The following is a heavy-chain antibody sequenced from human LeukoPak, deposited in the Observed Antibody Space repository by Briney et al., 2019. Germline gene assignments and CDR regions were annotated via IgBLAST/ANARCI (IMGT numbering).Heavy chain of an antibody. CDR3: ARMIERRTLHFDY. D-gene: IGHD1-1*01. CDR2: IYNSGIT. V-gene: IGHV4-59*01. Sequence: SETLSLTCTVSGGSTRSNYWSWIRQPPGKGLEWIGYIYNSGITNYNPSLKSRVTISVDTSKNQFSLKLTSVTAADTAVYYCARMIERRTLHFDYWGQGTLVTVSS. CDR1: GGSTRSNY. J-gene: IGHJ4*02.